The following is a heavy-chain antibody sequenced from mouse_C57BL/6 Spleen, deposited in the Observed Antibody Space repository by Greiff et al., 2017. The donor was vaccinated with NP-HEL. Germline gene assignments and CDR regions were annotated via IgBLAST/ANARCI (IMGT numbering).Heavy chain of an antibody. D-gene: IGHD1-1*01. CDR3: ARNYYGSSFDY. Sequence: QVQLQQSGPELVQPGASVKISCKASGYAFSSSWMNWVKQRPGKGLEWIGRICPGGGDTNYNGRFKGKETQTADKFFGTAYMLLSSLTSEDSAVYFCARNYYGSSFDYWGQGTTLTASS. V-gene: IGHV1-82*01. J-gene: IGHJ2*01. CDR1: GYAFSSSW. CDR2: ICPGGGDT.